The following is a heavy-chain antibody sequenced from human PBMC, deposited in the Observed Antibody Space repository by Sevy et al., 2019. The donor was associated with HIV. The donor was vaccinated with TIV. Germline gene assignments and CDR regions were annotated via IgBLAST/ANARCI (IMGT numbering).Heavy chain of an antibody. CDR3: ARTHTMVRGVSVKHWFDP. CDR1: GGSISSYY. J-gene: IGHJ5*02. CDR2: IYYSGST. Sequence: SETLSLTCTVSGGSISSYYWSWIRQPPGKGLEWIGYIYYSGSTNYNPSLKSRVTISVDTSKNQFSLKLSSVTAADTAVYYYARTHTMVRGVSVKHWFDPWGQGTLVTVSS. V-gene: IGHV4-59*01. D-gene: IGHD3-10*01.